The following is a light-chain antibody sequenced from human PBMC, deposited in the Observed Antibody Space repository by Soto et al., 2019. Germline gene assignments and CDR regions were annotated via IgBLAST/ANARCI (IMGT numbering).Light chain of an antibody. CDR3: QQNYITPHT. J-gene: IGKJ4*01. CDR2: GAS. Sequence: DIQMTQSPSSLSASVGDRVTITCRPSQNINTYLHWYQQKPGKAPKVLIYGASTLQSGVPSRFSGSGSGTDFTLTIRSMQTEDFASYSCQQNYITPHTFGGGTKVDIK. V-gene: IGKV1-39*01. CDR1: QNINTY.